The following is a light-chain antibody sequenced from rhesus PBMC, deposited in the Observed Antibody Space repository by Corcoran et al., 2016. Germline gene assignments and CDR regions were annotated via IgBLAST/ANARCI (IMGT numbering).Light chain of an antibody. Sequence: DIQMTQSPSSLSASVGDTVTITCRASQSIGSWLAWYQQKPGKAPNLLIYKESTLQSGVPSRFSGSGSGSDFTLTISSLQSEDFATYYCQQYNSSPYSFGQGTKVEIK. J-gene: IGKJ2*01. CDR3: QQYNSSPYS. CDR2: KES. V-gene: IGKV1-22*01. CDR1: QSIGSW.